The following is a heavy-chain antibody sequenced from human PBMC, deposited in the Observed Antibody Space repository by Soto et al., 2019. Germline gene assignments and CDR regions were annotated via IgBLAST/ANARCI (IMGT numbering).Heavy chain of an antibody. CDR1: GGSISSYY. D-gene: IGHD2-21*01. V-gene: IGHV4-59*12. Sequence: SETMSLTCTVSGGSISSYYGSWIRQPPGKGLEWIGYIYYSGSTNYNPSLKSRVTISVDTSKNQFSLKLSSVTAADTAVYYCARGNVVAIDYWGQGTLVTVSS. CDR3: ARGNVVAIDY. CDR2: IYYSGST. J-gene: IGHJ4*02.